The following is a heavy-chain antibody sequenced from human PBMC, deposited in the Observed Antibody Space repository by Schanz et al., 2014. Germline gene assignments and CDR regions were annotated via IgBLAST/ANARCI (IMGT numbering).Heavy chain of an antibody. J-gene: IGHJ4*02. CDR2: ISAYNGNT. V-gene: IGHV1-18*01. CDR1: GYTFTSYG. D-gene: IGHD5-12*01. Sequence: QVQLVQSGAEVKKPGASVKVSCKASGYTFTSYGISWVRQAPGQGLEWMGWISAYNGNTKYPQNFQGRVTITRDTSASTAYMELSSLRSEDTAVYYCASPSGYSDYGTYFDFWGQGTLVTVSS. CDR3: ASPSGYSDYGTYFDF.